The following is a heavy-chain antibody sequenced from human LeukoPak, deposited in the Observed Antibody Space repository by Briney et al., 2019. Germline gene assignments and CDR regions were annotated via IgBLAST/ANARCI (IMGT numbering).Heavy chain of an antibody. J-gene: IGHJ4*02. Sequence: SETLSLTCAVYGGSFSGYYWSWIRQPPGKGLEWIGEINHSGGTNYNPSLKSRVTISVDTSKNQFSLKLSSVTAADTAVYYCARGPYYDILTGPGAFDYWGQGTLVTVSS. CDR3: ARGPYYDILTGPGAFDY. CDR1: GGSFSGYY. D-gene: IGHD3-9*01. CDR2: INHSGGT. V-gene: IGHV4-34*01.